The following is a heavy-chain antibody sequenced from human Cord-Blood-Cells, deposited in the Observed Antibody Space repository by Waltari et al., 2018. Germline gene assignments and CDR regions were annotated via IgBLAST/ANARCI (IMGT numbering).Heavy chain of an antibody. J-gene: IGHJ4*02. CDR1: GYTFTSYY. CDR3: ATPRYYGSESYFDY. CDR2: INPSGGST. D-gene: IGHD3-10*01. V-gene: IGHV1-46*01. Sequence: QVQLVQSGAEVKKPGASVKVSCKASGYTFTSYYMHWVRQAPGQGLEWMGIINPSGGSTSYAQKFKGRDTMTRDTSTSTVYMELSSLSSEDTAVYYCATPRYYGSESYFDYCGQRTLVTVSS.